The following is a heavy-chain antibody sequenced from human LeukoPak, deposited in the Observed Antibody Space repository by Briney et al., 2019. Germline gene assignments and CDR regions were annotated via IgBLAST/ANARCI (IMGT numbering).Heavy chain of an antibody. D-gene: IGHD2-2*01. CDR3: AKDLPTKDTVVVPAAPRDDAFDI. V-gene: IGHV3-23*01. CDR2: ISGSGGST. J-gene: IGHJ3*02. CDR1: GFTFSSNY. Sequence: GGSLRLSCAASGFTFSSNYMSWVRQAPGKGLEWVSAISGSGGSTYYADSVKGRFTISRDNSKNTLYLQMNSLRAEDTAVYYCAKDLPTKDTVVVPAAPRDDAFDIWGQGTMVTVSS.